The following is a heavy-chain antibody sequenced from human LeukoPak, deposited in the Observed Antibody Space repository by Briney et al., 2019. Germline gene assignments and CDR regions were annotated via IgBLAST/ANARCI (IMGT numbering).Heavy chain of an antibody. V-gene: IGHV1-46*01. CDR2: IIPSGGST. D-gene: IGHD3-3*01. CDR1: GYSLTSYY. CDR3: ARAYDFPDY. J-gene: IGHJ4*02. Sequence: GASVKVSCKASGYSLTSYYMHWVRQAPGQGLEWMGIIIPSGGSTNYAQKFQGRVTMTRDTSTSTVYMELSSLRSEDTAVYYCARAYDFPDYWGQGTLVTVSS.